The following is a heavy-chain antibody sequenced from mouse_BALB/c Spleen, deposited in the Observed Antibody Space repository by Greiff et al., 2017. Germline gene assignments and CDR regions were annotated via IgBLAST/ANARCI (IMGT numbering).Heavy chain of an antibody. CDR3: ATYYGNYEAMDY. CDR2: INPGSGGT. V-gene: IGHV1-54*01. J-gene: IGHJ4*01. CDR1: GYAFTNYL. D-gene: IGHD2-10*01. Sequence: VQLQESGAELVRPGTSVKVSCKASGYAFTNYLIEWVKQRPGQGLEWIGVINPGSGGTNYNEKFKGKATLTADKSSSTAYMQLSSLTSDDSAVYFCATYYGNYEAMDYWGQGTSVTVSS.